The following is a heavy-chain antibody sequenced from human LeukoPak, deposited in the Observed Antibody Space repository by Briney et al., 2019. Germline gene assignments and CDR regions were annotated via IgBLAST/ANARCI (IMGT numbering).Heavy chain of an antibody. CDR3: ARGVMARYRSGWFDY. CDR1: GGSISSSIYY. Sequence: SETLSLTCTVSGGSISSSIYYWGWIRQPPGKGLEWIGYIYYSGSTNYNPSLKSRVTISVDTSKNQFTLKLTSVTAADTAVYYCARGVMARYRSGWFDYWGQGTLVTVSS. CDR2: IYYSGST. D-gene: IGHD6-19*01. J-gene: IGHJ4*02. V-gene: IGHV4-61*05.